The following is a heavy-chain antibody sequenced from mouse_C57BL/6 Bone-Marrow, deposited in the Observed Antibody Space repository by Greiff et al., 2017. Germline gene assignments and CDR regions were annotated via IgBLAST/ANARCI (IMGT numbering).Heavy chain of an antibody. Sequence: DVQLQESGGGLVKPGGSLKLSCAASGFTFSDYGMHWVRQAPEKGLEWVAYISSGSSTIYYADTVKGRFTISRDNAKNTLFLQMTSLRSEDTAMYYCARGEYGSSFAYWGQGTLVTVSA. D-gene: IGHD1-1*01. CDR3: ARGEYGSSFAY. CDR1: GFTFSDYG. V-gene: IGHV5-17*01. J-gene: IGHJ3*01. CDR2: ISSGSSTI.